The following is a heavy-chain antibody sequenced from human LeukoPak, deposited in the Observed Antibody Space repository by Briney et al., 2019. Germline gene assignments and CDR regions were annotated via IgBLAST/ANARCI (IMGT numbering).Heavy chain of an antibody. Sequence: SETLSLTCTVSGGSISSHYWSWIRQPPGKGLEWIGYIYYSGSTNYNPSLKSRVTISVDTSKNQFSLKLNSVTAADTAVYYCAREVSSSNAIDIWDKGQWSPSLQ. D-gene: IGHD6-6*01. CDR2: IYYSGST. CDR1: GGSISSHY. CDR3: AREVSSSNAIDI. J-gene: IGHJ3*02. V-gene: IGHV4-59*11.